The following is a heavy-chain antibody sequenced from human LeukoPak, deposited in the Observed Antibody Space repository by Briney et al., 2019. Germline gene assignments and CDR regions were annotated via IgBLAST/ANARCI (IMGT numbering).Heavy chain of an antibody. J-gene: IGHJ4*02. V-gene: IGHV3-30*04. D-gene: IGHD1-1*01. CDR1: GFTFSSYA. Sequence: GGSLRLSCAASGFTFSSYAMHWVRQAPGKGLEWVAVISYDGSNKHYADSVKGRFTISRDNSKNTLYLQMNSLRAEDTAVYYCGRGIGGTLDYWGQGTLVTVSS. CDR3: GRGIGGTLDY. CDR2: ISYDGSNK.